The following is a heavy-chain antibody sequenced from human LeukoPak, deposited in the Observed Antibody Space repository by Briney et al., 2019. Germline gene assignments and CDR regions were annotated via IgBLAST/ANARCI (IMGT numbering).Heavy chain of an antibody. J-gene: IGHJ3*02. CDR1: GFTLSTYS. CDR3: ARDEYSSATDI. V-gene: IGHV3-21*01. D-gene: IGHD6-19*01. Sequence: GGSLRLSCVVSGFTLSTYSINWVRQAPGKGLEWVSSISSKSRYIYYADSVKGRFTISRDNAKNSLYLQMNSLRAEDTAVYYCARDEYSSATDIWGQGTMVTVSS. CDR2: ISSKSRYI.